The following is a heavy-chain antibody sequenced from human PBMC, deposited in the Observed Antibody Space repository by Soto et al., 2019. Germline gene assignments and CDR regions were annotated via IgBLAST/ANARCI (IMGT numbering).Heavy chain of an antibody. J-gene: IGHJ5*02. Sequence: ETXSLTCAVSCYSISSGYYWGWIRQTPGKGLEWIASIYHSGSTYYNPSLKSRVTISVDTSKNQFSLKLTSVTAADTAVYYCARGAATVTPGWFDHWGQGIMVTVSS. D-gene: IGHD4-17*01. CDR1: CYSISSGYY. V-gene: IGHV4-38-2*01. CDR3: ARGAATVTPGWFDH. CDR2: IYHSGST.